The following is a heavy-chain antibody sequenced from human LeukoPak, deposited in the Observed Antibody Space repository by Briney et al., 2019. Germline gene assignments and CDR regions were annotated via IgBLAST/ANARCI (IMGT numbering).Heavy chain of an antibody. D-gene: IGHD2-2*01. CDR3: ARGRGGLVVPAALYYFDY. J-gene: IGHJ4*02. CDR1: GASITSDY. V-gene: IGHV4-4*09. Sequence: SETLSLTCSVSGASITSDYWSWIRQPPGKGLEWIGNIYSSETTKYNPSIRSRATISGDTSKNQFSLKLSSVTAADTAVYYCARGRGGLVVPAALYYFDYWGQGTLVTVSS. CDR2: IYSSETT.